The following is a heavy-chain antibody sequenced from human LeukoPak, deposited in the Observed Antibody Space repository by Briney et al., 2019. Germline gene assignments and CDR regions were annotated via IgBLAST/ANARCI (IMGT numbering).Heavy chain of an antibody. J-gene: IGHJ4*02. CDR2: IRYDGSNK. D-gene: IGHD3-22*01. CDR1: GFTFSSYG. Sequence: GGSLRLSCAASGFTFSSYGMHWVRQAPGKGLEWVAFIRYDGSNKYYADSVKGRFTISRDNYKNTLYRIMNSLRAEDTAVYYCAKDVVDYYDSSGYYYDDYWGQGTLVTVSS. CDR3: AKDVVDYYDSSGYYYDDY. V-gene: IGHV3-30*02.